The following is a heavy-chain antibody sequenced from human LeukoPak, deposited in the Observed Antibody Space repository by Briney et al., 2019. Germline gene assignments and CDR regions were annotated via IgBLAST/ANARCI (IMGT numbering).Heavy chain of an antibody. CDR1: GGSISSSTSC. CDR2: MYYSGST. CDR3: ARELGRLQTLRDAFDI. V-gene: IGHV4-39*01. Sequence: PSETLSLTCTVSGGSISSSTSCWSWVRQPPGKGLEWIGCMYYSGSTYYGSSLKSRVTISVDTSKNRFSLKLNSVTAADTAVYYCARELGRLQTLRDAFDIWGQGTMVTVSS. J-gene: IGHJ3*02. D-gene: IGHD5-24*01.